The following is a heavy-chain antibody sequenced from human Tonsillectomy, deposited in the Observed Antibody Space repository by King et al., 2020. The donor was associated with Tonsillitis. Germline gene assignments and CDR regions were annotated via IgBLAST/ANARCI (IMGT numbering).Heavy chain of an antibody. V-gene: IGHV1-2*02. CDR1: GYTFSDYY. CDR2: INPDSGGT. Sequence: VQLVESGAEVKKPGASLTVSCKASGYTFSDYYIHWVRQAPGQGLEWMGWINPDSGGTNYAQKFQGRVTMTRDTSISTAYMELSRLISGDTAVYYCATGDRKYWGQGTLVTVSS. J-gene: IGHJ4*02. CDR3: ATGDRKY.